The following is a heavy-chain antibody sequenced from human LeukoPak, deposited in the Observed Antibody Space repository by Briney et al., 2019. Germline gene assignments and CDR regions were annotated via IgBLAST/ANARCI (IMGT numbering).Heavy chain of an antibody. Sequence: GGSLRLSCAASGFTFSSYAMSWVRQAPGKGLEWVSAISGSGGSTYYADSVKGRFTISRDNSKNTLYLQMNSLRAEDTAVYYCAKDPQLYGGNYYYYMDVWGKGTTVTISS. CDR3: AKDPQLYGGNYYYYMDV. CDR1: GFTFSSYA. J-gene: IGHJ6*03. CDR2: ISGSGGST. V-gene: IGHV3-23*01. D-gene: IGHD4-23*01.